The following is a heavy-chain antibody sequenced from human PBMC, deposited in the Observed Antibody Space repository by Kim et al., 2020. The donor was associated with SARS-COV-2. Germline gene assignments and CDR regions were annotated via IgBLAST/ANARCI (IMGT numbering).Heavy chain of an antibody. D-gene: IGHD2-2*01. CDR1: GLTFSSYE. Sequence: GGSLRLSCAASGLTFSSYEMNWVRQAPGKGLEWVSYISSSGSTIYYEDSVKGRFTISRDNAKNSLYLQMNSLRAEDTAVYYCGRDGWLYCSSTSCYHRNFDYWGQGTLVTVSS. CDR2: ISSSGSTI. J-gene: IGHJ4*02. CDR3: GRDGWLYCSSTSCYHRNFDY. V-gene: IGHV3-48*03.